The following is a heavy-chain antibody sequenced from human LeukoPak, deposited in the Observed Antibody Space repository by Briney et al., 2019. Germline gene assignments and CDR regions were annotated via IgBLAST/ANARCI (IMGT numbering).Heavy chain of an antibody. J-gene: IGHJ5*02. CDR1: GDSVSNNRAA. D-gene: IGHD1-14*01. CDR2: TYYKSRWDN. Sequence: SQTLSLTCAISGDSVSNNRAAWNWIRQSPSRGLEWLGRTYYKSRWDNDYAASVKSRITISPDTSKNQFSLQLNFMTPEDTAVYYCTRDATRTGWFDPWGQGTLVTVSS. V-gene: IGHV6-1*01. CDR3: TRDATRTGWFDP.